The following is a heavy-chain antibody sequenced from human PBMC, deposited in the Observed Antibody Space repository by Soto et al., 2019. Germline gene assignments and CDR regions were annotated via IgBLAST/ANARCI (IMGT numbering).Heavy chain of an antibody. D-gene: IGHD3-16*01. CDR1: GFTFTSYA. Sequence: QVHLVQSGAEVKMPGASVKVSCKASGFTFTSYAITWVRQAPGQGLEWMGWISAYNGATNYAQKFQGRVTMTTDSSTSTAYMELGSLTSDDTAVYFCARDFTGWPPDGVDSWGQGTLIIVSA. CDR2: ISAYNGAT. CDR3: ARDFTGWPPDGVDS. J-gene: IGHJ4*02. V-gene: IGHV1-18*01.